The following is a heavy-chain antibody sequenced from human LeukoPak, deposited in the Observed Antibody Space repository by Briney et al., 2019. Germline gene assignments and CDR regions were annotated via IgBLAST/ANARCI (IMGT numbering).Heavy chain of an antibody. V-gene: IGHV1-8*01. CDR2: MNPYSGDA. CDR3: ARRYSGVMEGHFDY. Sequence: AASVKVSCKASGYTFSTSDINWVRQATGQGLEWIGWMNPYSGDAGYAQKFQGRVTMTRDTSISAAYMELSSLRSEDTAAYYCARRYSGVMEGHFDYWGQGTLVTVSS. CDR1: GYTFSTSD. J-gene: IGHJ4*02. D-gene: IGHD5-12*01.